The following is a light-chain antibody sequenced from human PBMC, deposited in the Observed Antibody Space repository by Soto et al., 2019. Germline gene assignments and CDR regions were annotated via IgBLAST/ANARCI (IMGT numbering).Light chain of an antibody. CDR3: QQYGSSPPLT. Sequence: EFVLTQSPGTLSLSPGERATLPCRASQSVSSSFLAWYQQKPGQAPRILIYGASTRATGIPDRFSGSGSGTDFTLTISRLEPEDFAVYYCQQYGSSPPLTFGGGTKVEIK. V-gene: IGKV3-20*01. J-gene: IGKJ4*01. CDR2: GAS. CDR1: QSVSSSF.